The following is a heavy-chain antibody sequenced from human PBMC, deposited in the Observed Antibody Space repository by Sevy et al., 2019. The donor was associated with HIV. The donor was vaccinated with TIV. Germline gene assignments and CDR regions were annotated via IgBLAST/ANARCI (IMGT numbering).Heavy chain of an antibody. V-gene: IGHV3-11*01. CDR1: GFTFSDYY. CDR3: ARGGIAASDPTYYYYYGMDV. CDR2: ISSSGSTI. Sequence: GGSLRLSCAASGFTFSDYYMRWIRQAPGKGLEWVSYISSSGSTIYYADSVKGRFTISRDNAKNSLYLQMNSLRAEDTAVYYCARGGIAASDPTYYYYYGMDVWGQGTTVTVSS. J-gene: IGHJ6*02. D-gene: IGHD6-25*01.